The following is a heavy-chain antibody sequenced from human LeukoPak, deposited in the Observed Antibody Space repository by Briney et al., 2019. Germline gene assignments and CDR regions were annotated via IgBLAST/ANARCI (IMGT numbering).Heavy chain of an antibody. CDR1: GFTFSSYA. D-gene: IGHD3-22*01. J-gene: IGHJ6*02. Sequence: GGSLRLSCAASGFTFSSYAMLWVRQPPGKGLEWVAVISDDGSDKYYADSVKGRVTISRDNSKNTLYLQMNSLRAEDTAVYYCAIVLDSSGYYLTYYYYGMDVWGQGTTVTVSS. CDR2: ISDDGSDK. CDR3: AIVLDSSGYYLTYYYYGMDV. V-gene: IGHV3-30*04.